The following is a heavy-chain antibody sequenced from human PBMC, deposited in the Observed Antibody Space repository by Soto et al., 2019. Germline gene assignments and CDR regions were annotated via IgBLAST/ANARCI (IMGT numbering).Heavy chain of an antibody. J-gene: IGHJ5*02. CDR3: AKDGSRWESIVVVPAAIFSPWLDP. V-gene: IGHV3-23*01. Sequence: GRSLRLSCAASGLAFSRNPMSWLSQTPGKGLQWFSSISGSGGSTYYADSVKGRFTISRDNSKNTLYLQMNSLRAEDTAVYYCAKDGSRWESIVVVPAAIFSPWLDPWGQGTLVTVSS. D-gene: IGHD2-2*01. CDR2: ISGSGGST. CDR1: GLAFSRNP.